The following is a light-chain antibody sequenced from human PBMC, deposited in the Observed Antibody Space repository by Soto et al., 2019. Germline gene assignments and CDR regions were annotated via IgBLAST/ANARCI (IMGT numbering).Light chain of an antibody. CDR2: GNS. Sequence: QAVVTQPPSVSGAPGQRVTISCTGSSSNIGAGYDVHWYQQLPGTAPKLLIYGNSNRPSGVPDRFSGSKSGTSASLAITGLQAEDEADYYCQSYDSARGYVFGTGTKVTVL. J-gene: IGLJ1*01. CDR3: QSYDSARGYV. CDR1: SSNIGAGYD. V-gene: IGLV1-40*01.